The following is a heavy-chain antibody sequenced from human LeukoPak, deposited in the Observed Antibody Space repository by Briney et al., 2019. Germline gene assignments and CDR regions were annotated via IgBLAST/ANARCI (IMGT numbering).Heavy chain of an antibody. CDR3: ARSIFGVVGNWFDP. V-gene: IGHV3-30*02. CDR1: GFTFSTYG. CDR2: IFHDGNDK. D-gene: IGHD3-3*01. Sequence: GGSLRLSCAASGFTFSTYGMHWVRQGPGKGLEWMAFIFHDGNDKRYADSVKGRFTISRDNSKNTLYLQMNSLRTEDTAVYYCARSIFGVVGNWFDPWGQGTLVTVSS. J-gene: IGHJ5*02.